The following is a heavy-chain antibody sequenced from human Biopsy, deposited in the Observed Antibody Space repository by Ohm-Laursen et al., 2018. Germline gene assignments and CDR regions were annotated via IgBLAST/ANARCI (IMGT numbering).Heavy chain of an antibody. D-gene: IGHD2/OR15-2a*01. CDR1: GGSISSDY. V-gene: IGHV4-59*01. CDR2: IYYSGST. CDR3: ARATNSTGWPYYYFYGMDV. Sequence: GTLSLTWAVSGGSISSDYWSWIRQTPGKGLEWIGYIYYSGSTNYNPSLKSRVTISVDTSKNQFSLRLNSVTAADTAVYYCARATNSTGWPYYYFYGMDVWGQGTTVTVSS. J-gene: IGHJ6*02.